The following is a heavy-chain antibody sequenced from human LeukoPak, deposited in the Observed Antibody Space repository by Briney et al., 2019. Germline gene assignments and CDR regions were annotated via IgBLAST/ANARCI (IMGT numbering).Heavy chain of an antibody. CDR1: GFTFSSYA. D-gene: IGHD5-18*01. Sequence: GRSLRLSCAASGFTFSSYAMHWVRQAPGKGLEWVAVISYDGSNKYYADSVKGRFTISRDNSKTTLYLQMNSLRAEDTAVYYCARDQQLWADYYYYGMDVWGKGTTVTVSS. J-gene: IGHJ6*04. V-gene: IGHV3-30*04. CDR3: ARDQQLWADYYYYGMDV. CDR2: ISYDGSNK.